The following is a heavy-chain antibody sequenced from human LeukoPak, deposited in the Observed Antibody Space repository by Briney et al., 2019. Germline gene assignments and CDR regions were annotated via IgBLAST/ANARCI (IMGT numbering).Heavy chain of an antibody. D-gene: IGHD1-26*01. CDR1: GFTFSSYW. CDR2: IKQDGSEK. CDR3: ARVWSGSYYALGYFDY. V-gene: IGHV3-7*01. Sequence: PGGSLRLSCAASGFTFSSYWMSWVRQAPGKGLEWVANIKQDGSEKYYVDSVKGRFTISRDNAKNSLYLQMNRLRAEDTAVYYCARVWSGSYYALGYFDYWGQGTLVTVSS. J-gene: IGHJ4*02.